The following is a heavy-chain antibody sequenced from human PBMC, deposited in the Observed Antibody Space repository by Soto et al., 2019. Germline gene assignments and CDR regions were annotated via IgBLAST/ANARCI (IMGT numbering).Heavy chain of an antibody. CDR2: INSDGSST. Sequence: GGSLRLSCAASGFTFSSYWMHWVRQAPGKGLVWVSRINSDGSSTSYADSVKGRFTISRDNAKNTLYLQMNSLRAEDTAVYYCARGSARGKFDYWGQGTLVTVSS. V-gene: IGHV3-74*01. CDR1: GFTFSSYW. J-gene: IGHJ4*02. CDR3: ARGSARGKFDY. D-gene: IGHD5-12*01.